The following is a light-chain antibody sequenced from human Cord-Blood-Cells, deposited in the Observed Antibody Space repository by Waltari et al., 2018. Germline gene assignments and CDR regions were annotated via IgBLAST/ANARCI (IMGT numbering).Light chain of an antibody. CDR1: QSVLYSSNNKNY. CDR2: WAS. V-gene: IGKV4-1*01. Sequence: DIVMTQSPDSLAVPLAERATTNCKSSQSVLYSSNNKNYLALYQQKPGQPPKLLIYWASTRESGVPNRFSGSGSGTDFTLTISSLQAEDVAVYYCQQYYSTPRTFGQGTKVEIK. CDR3: QQYYSTPRT. J-gene: IGKJ1*01.